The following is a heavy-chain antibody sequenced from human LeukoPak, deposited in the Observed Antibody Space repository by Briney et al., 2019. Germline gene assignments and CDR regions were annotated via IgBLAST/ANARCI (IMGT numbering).Heavy chain of an antibody. CDR3: ARGITNIAVGDY. J-gene: IGHJ4*02. CDR2: IYSSDNT. D-gene: IGHD6-19*01. Sequence: GGSLRLSRAASGFTVSNNYMSWVRQAPGKGLEWVSIIYSSDNTYYADSVKGRFTIPRDNSKNTLFLQMNGLRAEDTAVYYCARGITNIAVGDYWGQGTLVTVSS. CDR1: GFTVSNNY. V-gene: IGHV3-53*01.